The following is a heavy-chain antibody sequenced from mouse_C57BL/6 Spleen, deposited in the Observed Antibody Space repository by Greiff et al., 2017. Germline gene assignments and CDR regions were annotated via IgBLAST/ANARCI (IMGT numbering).Heavy chain of an antibody. CDR3: TRRAHSNYAMDY. CDR2: IDPETGGT. Sequence: QVQLQPSGAELVRPGASVTLSCKASGYTFTDYEMHWVKQTPVHGLEWIGAIDPETGGTAYNQKFKGKAILTADKSSSTAYMELRSLTSEDSAVYYCTRRAHSNYAMDYWGQGTSVTVSS. J-gene: IGHJ4*01. CDR1: GYTFTDYE. V-gene: IGHV1-15*01. D-gene: IGHD2-5*01.